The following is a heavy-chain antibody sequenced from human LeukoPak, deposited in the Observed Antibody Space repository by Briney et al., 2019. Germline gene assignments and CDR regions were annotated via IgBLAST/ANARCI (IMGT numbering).Heavy chain of an antibody. CDR1: GYTFTNYY. J-gene: IGHJ1*01. Sequence: ASVTVSCKASGYTFTNYYIHWVRQAPGQGLEWMGVINPSGGSTTYAQKFQGRVTMTRDTSTSTVYMELSSLRSEDTAVYYCARAGSDEYFQHWGQGTLVTVSS. V-gene: IGHV1-46*01. CDR2: INPSGGST. CDR3: ARAGSDEYFQH.